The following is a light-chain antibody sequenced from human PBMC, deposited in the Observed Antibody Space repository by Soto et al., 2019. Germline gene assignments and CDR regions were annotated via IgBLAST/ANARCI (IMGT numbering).Light chain of an antibody. CDR2: DVS. J-gene: IGLJ2*01. CDR1: SSDVGGYNF. Sequence: QSALTQPASVSGSPGQSITISCAGTSSDVGGYNFVSWYQHLPGRAPKLIIYDVSNRPSGVSNRFSGSKSVNTASLTISGLQAEDEADYYCSSYASSSTLVFGGGTKLTVL. V-gene: IGLV2-14*03. CDR3: SSYASSSTLV.